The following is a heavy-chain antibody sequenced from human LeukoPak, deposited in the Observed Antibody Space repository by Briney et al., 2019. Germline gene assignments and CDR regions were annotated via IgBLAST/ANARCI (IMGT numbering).Heavy chain of an antibody. CDR1: GYTFTSYA. J-gene: IGHJ4*02. V-gene: IGHV1-69*04. Sequence: GASVKVSCKTSGYTFTSYAISWVRQAPGQGLEWMGRIIPILGIANYAQKFQGRVTITADKSTSTAYMELSSLRSEDTAVYYCARDRRYYYDSSGPYYFDYWGQGTLVTVSS. CDR2: IIPILGIA. D-gene: IGHD3-22*01. CDR3: ARDRRYYYDSSGPYYFDY.